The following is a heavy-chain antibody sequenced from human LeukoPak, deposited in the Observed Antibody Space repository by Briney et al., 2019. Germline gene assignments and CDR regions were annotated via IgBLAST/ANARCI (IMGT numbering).Heavy chain of an antibody. CDR3: FPGPYCSGGSCYHASFDY. J-gene: IGHJ4*02. D-gene: IGHD2-15*01. Sequence: PGGSLRLSCAASGFTFSSYSMNWVRQAPGKGLEWVSSISSSSSYIYYADSVKGRFTISRDNAKNSLYLQMNSLRAEDTAVYYCFPGPYCSGGSCYHASFDYWGQGTLVTVSS. CDR2: ISSSSSYI. CDR1: GFTFSSYS. V-gene: IGHV3-21*01.